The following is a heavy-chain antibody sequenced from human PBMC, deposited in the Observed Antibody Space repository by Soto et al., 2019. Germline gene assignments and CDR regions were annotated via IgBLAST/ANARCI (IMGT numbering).Heavy chain of an antibody. CDR3: ARVGYCSSTSCRPFDY. Sequence: LSLTCTVSGGSISSYYWSWIRQPPGKGLEWIGYIYYSGSTNYNPSLKSRVTISVDTSKNQFSLKLSSVTAADTAVYYCARVGYCSSTSCRPFDYWGQGTLVTVSS. V-gene: IGHV4-59*01. J-gene: IGHJ4*02. CDR1: GGSISSYY. D-gene: IGHD2-2*01. CDR2: IYYSGST.